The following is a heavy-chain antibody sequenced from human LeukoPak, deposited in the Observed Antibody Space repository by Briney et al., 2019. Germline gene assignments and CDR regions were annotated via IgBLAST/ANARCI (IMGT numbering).Heavy chain of an antibody. J-gene: IGHJ6*03. V-gene: IGHV1-69*13. CDR2: IISIFGTA. D-gene: IGHD3-10*01. CDR3: AIVRFTMVRGAYYYMDV. Sequence: GASVKVSCKASGGTFSSYAISWVRQAPGQGLEWMGGIISIFGTANYAQKFQGRVTITADESTSTAYMELSSLRSEDTAVYYCAIVRFTMVRGAYYYMDVWGKGTTVTISS. CDR1: GGTFSSYA.